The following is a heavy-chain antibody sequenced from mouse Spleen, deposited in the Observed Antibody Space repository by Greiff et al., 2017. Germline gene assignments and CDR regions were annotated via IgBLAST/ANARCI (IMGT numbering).Heavy chain of an antibody. CDR3: ARFGTGGYFDY. Sequence: VQLQQSGAELARPGASVKMSCKASGYTFTSYTMHWVKQRPGQGLEWIGYINPSSGYTKYNQKFKDKATLTADKSSSTAYMQLSSLTSEDSAVYYCARFGTGGYFDYWGQGTTLTVSS. J-gene: IGHJ2*01. CDR1: GYTFTSYT. D-gene: IGHD4-1*01. CDR2: INPSSGYT. V-gene: IGHV1-4*01.